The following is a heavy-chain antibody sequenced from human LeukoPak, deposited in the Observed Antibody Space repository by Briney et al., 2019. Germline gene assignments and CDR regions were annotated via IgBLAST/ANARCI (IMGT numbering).Heavy chain of an antibody. CDR1: EFTFGDFA. Sequence: GGSLRLSCTASEFTFGDFAISWVRQAPGKGLEWLGFIRSKDNDGTTDYAASVKGRFTISRDDSKSIAYLQMNSLKTEDTAVYYCSRARSLRLTMTPLYYFPYWGQGTLVTVSS. CDR2: IRSKDNDGTT. J-gene: IGHJ4*02. V-gene: IGHV3-49*04. D-gene: IGHD3-22*01. CDR3: SRARSLRLTMTPLYYFPY.